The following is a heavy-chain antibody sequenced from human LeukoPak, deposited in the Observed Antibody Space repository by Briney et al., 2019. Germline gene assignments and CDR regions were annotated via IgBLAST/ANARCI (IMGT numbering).Heavy chain of an antibody. D-gene: IGHD5-12*01. V-gene: IGHV1-2*02. J-gene: IGHJ1*01. CDR3: AREYSASEH. Sequence: ASVKVSCKASGYNFVGYYLHWVRQAPGQGLEWMAWIDPYTGNTHYAQKFQGRITVTRDTSLSTTYMELNWMTSDDTALYYCAREYSASEHWGQGTLVTVSS. CDR2: IDPYTGNT. CDR1: GYNFVGYY.